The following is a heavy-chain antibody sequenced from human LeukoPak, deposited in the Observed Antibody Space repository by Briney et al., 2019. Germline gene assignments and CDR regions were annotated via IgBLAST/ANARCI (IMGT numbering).Heavy chain of an antibody. CDR1: GLTFSDYA. V-gene: IGHV3-23*01. Sequence: GGSLRLSCAASGLTFSDYAMSWVRQALGKGLKWVSVISGSGGSTYNVDPVKGRFTISGDNSKNTLYLQMNSLRAEDTAVYYCAKSVESAVTTNPYFDYWGQGILVTVSS. CDR3: AKSVESAVTTNPYFDY. J-gene: IGHJ4*02. CDR2: ISGSGGST. D-gene: IGHD4-17*01.